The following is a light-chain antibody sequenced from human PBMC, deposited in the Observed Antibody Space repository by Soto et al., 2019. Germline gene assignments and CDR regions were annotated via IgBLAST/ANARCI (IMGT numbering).Light chain of an antibody. V-gene: IGKV1-39*01. Sequence: DIQMTQSPSSLSASVGDRVTITCRASRGIGTYLYWYQHKPGKAPKLLIYTASNLQSGVPSRFSGNGSGTDFTLTISSLQPEDSATYYCQQTYSAPRFGQGTRLE. CDR3: QQTYSAPR. J-gene: IGKJ5*01. CDR1: RGIGTY. CDR2: TAS.